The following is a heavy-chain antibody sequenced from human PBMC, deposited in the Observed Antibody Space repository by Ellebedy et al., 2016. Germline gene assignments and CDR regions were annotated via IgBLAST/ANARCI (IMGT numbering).Heavy chain of an antibody. J-gene: IGHJ3*01. CDR3: AKDNYHGSGNYHARVEHDAFDL. V-gene: IGHV3-30*18. Sequence: GGSLRLXXAASGFDFINYGMCWVRQAPGKGLEWVAVISYDESIKYYADSVKGRFTISRDNFKDTVYLQMNSLRVDDAAVYYCAKDNYHGSGNYHARVEHDAFDLWGQGTEVIVSS. CDR1: GFDFINYG. CDR2: ISYDESIK. D-gene: IGHD3-10*01.